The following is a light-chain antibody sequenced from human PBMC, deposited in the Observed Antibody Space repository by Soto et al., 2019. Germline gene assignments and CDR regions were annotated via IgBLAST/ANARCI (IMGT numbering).Light chain of an antibody. J-gene: IGKJ5*01. V-gene: IGKV1-12*01. CDR3: QQANSFPIT. Sequence: DIQMTQSPSSVSASVGDRVTITCRASQDVGKWLAWYQQKPGKAPTLLIHGASSLQSGVPSRYSRSGYGTDFTLTINSLQPEDFATYYCQQANSFPITFGQGTRLEIK. CDR1: QDVGKW. CDR2: GAS.